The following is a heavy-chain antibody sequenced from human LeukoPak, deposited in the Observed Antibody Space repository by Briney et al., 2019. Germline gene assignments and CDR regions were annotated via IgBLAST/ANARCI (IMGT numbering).Heavy chain of an antibody. D-gene: IGHD2-15*01. J-gene: IGHJ4*02. Sequence: GESLKISCKGSGYSFTNYWIGWVRQLPGKGLEGMGIIYPGDSDTRYSPSFQGQVTISADKSINTAYLQWSSLKASDTAMYYCARRYCIGGNCRYYIDYWGQGTLVTVSS. CDR3: ARRYCIGGNCRYYIDY. CDR2: IYPGDSDT. V-gene: IGHV5-51*01. CDR1: GYSFTNYW.